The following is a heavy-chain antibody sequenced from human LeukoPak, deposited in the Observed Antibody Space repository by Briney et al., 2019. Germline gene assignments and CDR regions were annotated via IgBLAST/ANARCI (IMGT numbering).Heavy chain of an antibody. CDR1: GYTLTELS. CDR3: ARGSDSYYDFWSGYSGYWFDP. CDR2: FDPEDGET. D-gene: IGHD3-3*01. V-gene: IGHV1-24*01. J-gene: IGHJ5*02. Sequence: ASVKVSCKVSGYTLTELSMHWVRQAPGKGLEWMGGFDPEDGETIYAQKFQGRVTITRNTSISTAYMELSSLRSEDTAVYYCARGSDSYYDFWSGYSGYWFDPWGQGTLVTVSS.